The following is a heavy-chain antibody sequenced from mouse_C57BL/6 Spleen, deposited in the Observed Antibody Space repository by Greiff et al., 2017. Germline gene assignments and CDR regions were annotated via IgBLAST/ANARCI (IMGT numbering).Heavy chain of an antibody. CDR1: GYTFTDYE. J-gene: IGHJ2*01. Sequence: VQLQQSGAELVRPGASVTLSCKASGYTFTDYEMHWVKQTPVHGLEWIGAIDPEPGGTAYNQKFKGKAILTADKSSSTAYMELRSLTSEDSAVYYCTMRDYSNYGGVDFDYWGQGTTLTVSS. D-gene: IGHD2-5*01. CDR2: IDPEPGGT. CDR3: TMRDYSNYGGVDFDY. V-gene: IGHV1-15*01.